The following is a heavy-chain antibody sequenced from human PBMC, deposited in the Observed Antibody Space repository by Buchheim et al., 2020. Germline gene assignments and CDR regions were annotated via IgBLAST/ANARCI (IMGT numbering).Heavy chain of an antibody. CDR1: GFTVSSNY. Sequence: EVQLVETGGGLIQPGGSLRLSCAASGFTVSSNYMSWVRQAPGKGLEWVSVIYSGGSTYYADSVKGRFTISRDNSKNTLYLQMNSLRAEDTAVYYCAREFRIAVAGPPREDYYYGMDVWGQGTT. CDR3: AREFRIAVAGPPREDYYYGMDV. V-gene: IGHV3-53*02. CDR2: IYSGGST. J-gene: IGHJ6*02. D-gene: IGHD6-19*01.